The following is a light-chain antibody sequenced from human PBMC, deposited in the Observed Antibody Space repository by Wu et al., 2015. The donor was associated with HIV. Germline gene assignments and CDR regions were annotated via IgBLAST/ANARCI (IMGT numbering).Light chain of an antibody. Sequence: LTQSPGTLSLSPGERATLSCRASQSVATSLAWYQQKPGQAPRLLIFGASNRATGIPARFSGSGSGTDFTLIINNMQSEDFAVYYCQQYNNGPQTFGQGTKVEIK. CDR2: GAS. J-gene: IGKJ1*01. CDR3: QQYNNGPQT. V-gene: IGKV3D-15*01. CDR1: QSVATS.